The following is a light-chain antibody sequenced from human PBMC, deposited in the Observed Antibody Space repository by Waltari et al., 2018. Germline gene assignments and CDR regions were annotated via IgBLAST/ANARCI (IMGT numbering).Light chain of an antibody. V-gene: IGKV4-1*01. CDR3: QQYYTTPFT. CDR1: QSVLYSSNSKNY. CDR2: WAS. J-gene: IGKJ2*01. Sequence: IVMTQSPDSLAVSLGARATIHCKSRQSVLYSSNSKNYLAWYQHKSGQPPKLLIYWASTRESGVPDRFSGSGSGTDFTLTISSLQAEDVAVYYCQQYYTTPFTFGQGTKLEIK.